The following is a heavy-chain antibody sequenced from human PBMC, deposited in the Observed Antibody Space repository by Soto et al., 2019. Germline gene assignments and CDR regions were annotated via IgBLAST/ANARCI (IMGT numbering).Heavy chain of an antibody. CDR2: IYYSGST. Sequence: SETLSLTCTVSGGSVSSGSYYWSWIRQPPGKGLEWIGYIYYSGSTNYNPSLKSRVTISVDTSKNQFSLKLSSVTAADTAVYYCARDEGVVLDYYYGMDVWGQGTTVTVSS. V-gene: IGHV4-61*01. D-gene: IGHD3-3*01. CDR3: ARDEGVVLDYYYGMDV. J-gene: IGHJ6*02. CDR1: GGSVSSGSYY.